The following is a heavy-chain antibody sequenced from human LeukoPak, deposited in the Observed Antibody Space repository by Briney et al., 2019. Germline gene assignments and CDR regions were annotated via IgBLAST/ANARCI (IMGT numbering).Heavy chain of an antibody. Sequence: ASVKVSCKASGYTFTSYGISWVRQAPGQGLEWMGSISAYNGNTNYAQKLQGRVTMTTDTSTSTAYMEMRSMRSDDTAVYYCASLGGNSGVFDYWGQGTLVTVTS. CDR3: ASLGGNSGVFDY. D-gene: IGHD4-23*01. J-gene: IGHJ4*02. CDR1: GYTFTSYG. V-gene: IGHV1-18*01. CDR2: ISAYNGNT.